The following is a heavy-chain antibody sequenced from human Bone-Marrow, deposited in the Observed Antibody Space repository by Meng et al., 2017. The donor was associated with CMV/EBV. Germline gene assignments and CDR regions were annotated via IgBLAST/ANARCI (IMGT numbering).Heavy chain of an antibody. CDR2: IIPMIDKA. V-gene: IGHV1-69*10. J-gene: IGHJ3*02. CDR1: GGTFSRYA. CDR3: ARDRGEWLNAFDI. D-gene: IGHD3-3*01. Sequence: SVKVSCKASGGTFSRYAFSWVRQAPGQGLEWMGGIIPMIDKAHYAQKFQGIVTITADKPTSTAYMELSSLKSDDTAVYYCARDRGEWLNAFDIWGQGTMVTVSS.